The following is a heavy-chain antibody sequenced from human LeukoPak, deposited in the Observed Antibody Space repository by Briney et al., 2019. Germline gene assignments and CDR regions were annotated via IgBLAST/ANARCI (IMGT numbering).Heavy chain of an antibody. CDR2: ISYDGSNK. D-gene: IGHD3-22*01. Sequence: GGSLRLSCAASGFTFRSYAMHWVRQAPGKGLEWVAVISYDGSNKYYADSVKGRFTISRDNSKNTLYLQMNSLRAEDTAVYYCAREGYYYDSSGYLDYWGQGTLVTVSS. CDR3: AREGYYYDSSGYLDY. CDR1: GFTFRSYA. J-gene: IGHJ4*02. V-gene: IGHV3-30-3*01.